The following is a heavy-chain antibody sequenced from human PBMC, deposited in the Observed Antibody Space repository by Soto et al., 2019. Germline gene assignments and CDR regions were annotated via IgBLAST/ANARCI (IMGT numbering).Heavy chain of an antibody. CDR1: GGTFSSYA. J-gene: IGHJ6*02. V-gene: IGHV1-69*12. Sequence: QVQLVQSGAEVKKPGSSVKVSCKASGGTFSSYAISWVRQAPGQGLEWMGGIIPIFGTANYAQKFQGRVTITADESTSTAYMELSRLRSEDTAVYYCARGRIDSSGCSYYYYYCGMDVWGQGTTVTVSS. D-gene: IGHD3-22*01. CDR2: IIPIFGTA. CDR3: ARGRIDSSGCSYYYYYCGMDV.